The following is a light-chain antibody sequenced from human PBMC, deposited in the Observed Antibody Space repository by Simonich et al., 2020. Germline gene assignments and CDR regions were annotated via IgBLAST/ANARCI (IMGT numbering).Light chain of an antibody. CDR1: QGISSA. V-gene: IGKV1-13*02. Sequence: AIQLTQSPSSLSASVGDRVTITCRASQGISSALAWYQQKPGKATKLLIYDASSLESGVPSRFSGSGSGPDFTLTISSLQPEDFATYYCQQFNSYRITFGQGTRLEIK. CDR2: DAS. J-gene: IGKJ5*01. CDR3: QQFNSYRIT.